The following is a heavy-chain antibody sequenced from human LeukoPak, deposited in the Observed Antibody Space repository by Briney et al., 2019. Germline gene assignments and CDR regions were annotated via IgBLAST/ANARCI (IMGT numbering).Heavy chain of an antibody. CDR3: ARALWFGEYLDIFDY. CDR1: GFTFSNYW. CDR2: INSDGSRT. Sequence: GGSLRLSCAASGFTFSNYWMHWVRQAPGKGLVWVSRINSDGSRTTYADSVKGRFTISRDNSKNTLYLQMNSLRAEDTAVYYCARALWFGEYLDIFDYWGQGTLVTVSS. V-gene: IGHV3-74*01. D-gene: IGHD3-10*01. J-gene: IGHJ4*02.